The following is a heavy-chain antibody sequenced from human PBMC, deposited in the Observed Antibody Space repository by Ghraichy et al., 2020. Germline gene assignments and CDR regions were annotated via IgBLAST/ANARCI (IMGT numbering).Heavy chain of an antibody. V-gene: IGHV3-7*01. CDR2: IKQDGSDK. Sequence: GGSLRLSCAASGFTFSSFWMSWVRQAPGKGLEWVANIKQDGSDKYYVDSVKGRFTISRDNAKNSLYLQMNSLSAEDTAVYYCARDPSKSRFDYWGQGTLVTVSS. CDR3: ARDPSKSRFDY. CDR1: GFTFSSFW. J-gene: IGHJ4*02.